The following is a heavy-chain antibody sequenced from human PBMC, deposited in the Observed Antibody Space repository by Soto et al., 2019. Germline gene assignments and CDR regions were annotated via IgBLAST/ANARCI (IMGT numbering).Heavy chain of an antibody. D-gene: IGHD3-10*01. CDR2: INHSGST. V-gene: IGHV4-34*01. Sequence: SETLSLTCAVYGGSFSDYYWSWLRQPPGKGLEWIGEINHSGSTNYNPSLKSRVTISVDTSKNQFSLKLSSVTAADTAVYYCARGFGSGRTAYYYYYMDVWGKGTTVTVSS. J-gene: IGHJ6*03. CDR3: ARGFGSGRTAYYYYYMDV. CDR1: GGSFSDYY.